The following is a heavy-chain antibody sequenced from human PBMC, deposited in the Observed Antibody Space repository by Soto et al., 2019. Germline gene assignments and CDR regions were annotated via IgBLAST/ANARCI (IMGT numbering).Heavy chain of an antibody. CDR1: GFTFSNAW. Sequence: PGGSLRLSCAASGFTFSNAWMNWVRQAPGKGLEWVGRIKSKTDGGKIDYAAPVKGRFTISRDDSKNTLYLQMNSLTTEDTAVYYCTTVLTVYSYDNSGYSFWGQGTLVTVSS. V-gene: IGHV3-15*07. CDR2: IKSKTDGGKI. CDR3: TTVLTVYSYDNSGYSF. D-gene: IGHD3-22*01. J-gene: IGHJ4*02.